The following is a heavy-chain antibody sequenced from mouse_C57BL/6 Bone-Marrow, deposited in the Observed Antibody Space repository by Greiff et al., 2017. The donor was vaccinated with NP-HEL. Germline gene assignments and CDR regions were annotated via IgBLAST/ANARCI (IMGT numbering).Heavy chain of an antibody. J-gene: IGHJ2*01. CDR2: IYPSDSET. V-gene: IGHV1-61*01. CDR1: GYTFTSYW. CDR3: ARESYYGSRYYFDY. Sequence: VQLQQPGAELVRPGSSVKLSCKASGYTFTSYWMDWVKQRPGQGLEWIGNIYPSDSETHYNQKFKDKATLTVDKSSSTAYMQLSSLTSEDSAVYYGARESYYGSRYYFDYWGKGTTLTVSS. D-gene: IGHD1-1*01.